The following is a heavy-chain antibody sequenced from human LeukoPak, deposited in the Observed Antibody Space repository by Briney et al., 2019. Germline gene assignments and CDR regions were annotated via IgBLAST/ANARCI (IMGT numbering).Heavy chain of an antibody. CDR3: ASLPPPGATGYYYGMDV. CDR2: ISYDGSNK. D-gene: IGHD5-12*01. CDR1: GFTFSSYG. J-gene: IGHJ6*02. Sequence: GGSLRLSCAASGFTFSSYGMHWVRQAPGKGLEWVAVISYDGSNKYYAGSVKGRFTISRDNSKNTLYVQMNSLRAEDTAVYYCASLPPPGATGYYYGMDVWGQGTTVTVSS. V-gene: IGHV3-30*03.